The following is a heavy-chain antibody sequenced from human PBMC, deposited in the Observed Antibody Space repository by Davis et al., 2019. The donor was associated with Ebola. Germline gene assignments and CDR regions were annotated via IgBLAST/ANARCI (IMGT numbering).Heavy chain of an antibody. CDR2: IIPILGIA. V-gene: IGHV1-69*04. D-gene: IGHD4-11*01. J-gene: IGHJ4*02. Sequence: SVKVSCKASGGTFSSYAISWVRQAPGQGLEWMGRIIPILGIANYAQKFQGRVTMTTDTSTSTAYMELRSLRSDDTAVYYCARDGVTTPLDYWGQGTLVTVSS. CDR1: GGTFSSYA. CDR3: ARDGVTTPLDY.